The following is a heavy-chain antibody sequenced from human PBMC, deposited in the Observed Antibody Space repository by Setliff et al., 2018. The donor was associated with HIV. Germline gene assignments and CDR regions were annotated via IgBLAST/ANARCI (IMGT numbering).Heavy chain of an antibody. J-gene: IGHJ4*02. V-gene: IGHV4-61*02. CDR3: ARGRGSSSSWPIDY. D-gene: IGHD6-13*01. Sequence: PSETLSLTCTVSGGSISSGSYYWSWIRQLAGKGLEWIGRIYTSGSTNFNPSLKSRVTISFDTSKNQFSLKLSSVTAADTAAYFCARGRGSSSSWPIDYWGQGTLVTVSS. CDR2: IYTSGST. CDR1: GGSISSGSYY.